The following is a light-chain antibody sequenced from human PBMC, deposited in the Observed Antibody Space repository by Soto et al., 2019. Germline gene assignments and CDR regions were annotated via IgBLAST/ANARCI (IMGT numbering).Light chain of an antibody. CDR1: RTIDTY. V-gene: IGKV3-15*01. J-gene: IGKJ4*01. Sequence: DIVMTQSPAFVSASLGERVTVSCRASRTIDTYLAWFQHRLGQPPRLLIFGASVRAPGVPPRFSGGGSGTEFTLTINSLRSEDFAVYFCQQYDAWPPGTFGGGTTVEI. CDR3: QQYDAWPPGT. CDR2: GAS.